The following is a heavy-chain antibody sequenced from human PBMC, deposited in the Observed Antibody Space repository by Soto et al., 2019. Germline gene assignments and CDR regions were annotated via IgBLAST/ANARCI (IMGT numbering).Heavy chain of an antibody. CDR2: INHSGST. Sequence: PSETLSLTCAVYGGSFSRYYWNWIRQPPGKGLEWIGEINHSGSTNYNPSLKSRVTISVDTSKNQFSLKLSSVTAADTAVYYCARTAMVRGVIFLYEKKLYSWFDPWGQGTLVTVSS. J-gene: IGHJ5*02. CDR3: ARTAMVRGVIFLYEKKLYSWFDP. V-gene: IGHV4-34*01. CDR1: GGSFSRYY. D-gene: IGHD3-10*01.